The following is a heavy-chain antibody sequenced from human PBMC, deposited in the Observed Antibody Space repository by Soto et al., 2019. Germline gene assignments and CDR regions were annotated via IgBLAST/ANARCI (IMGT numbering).Heavy chain of an antibody. D-gene: IGHD3-10*01. V-gene: IGHV4-31*03. CDR3: ARNSLRTPVDY. CDR1: GGSISSGGYY. CDR2: IYYSGST. J-gene: IGHJ4*02. Sequence: QVQLQESGPGLVKPSQTLSLPCTVSGGSISSGGYYWSWIRQHPGKGLEWIGYIYYSGSTYYNPSIKSRVTISVVEAKNQFSLKLSSVTAADTAVYYCARNSLRTPVDYWGQGTLVTVSS.